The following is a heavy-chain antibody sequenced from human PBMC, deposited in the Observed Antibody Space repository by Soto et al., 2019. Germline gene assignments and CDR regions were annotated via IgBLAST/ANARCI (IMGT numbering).Heavy chain of an antibody. V-gene: IGHV3-30-3*01. J-gene: IGHJ6*02. CDR2: ISYDGSNK. Sequence: SLRLPCSASGFTFNSYSIHRVRPAPGQGLEWVAVISYDGSNKYYADSVKGRFTISRDNSKNTLYLQMNSLRAEDTAVYYCAREDYYDSSGYQYGMDVWGQGTTGTVSS. D-gene: IGHD3-22*01. CDR1: GFTFNSYS. CDR3: AREDYYDSSGYQYGMDV.